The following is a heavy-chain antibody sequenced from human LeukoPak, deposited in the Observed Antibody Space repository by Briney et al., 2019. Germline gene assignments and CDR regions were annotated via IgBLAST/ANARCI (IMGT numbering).Heavy chain of an antibody. J-gene: IGHJ6*03. CDR3: AKDRDRASMDV. Sequence: GGSLRLSCAASGFTFSSYEMIWVRQAPGKGLEWVSYISSSGSTIYYADSVKGRFTISRDDSKNTLYLQMNSLRAEDTAVYYCAKDRDRASMDVWGKGTTVTVSS. V-gene: IGHV3-48*03. D-gene: IGHD3-10*01. CDR1: GFTFSSYE. CDR2: ISSSGSTI.